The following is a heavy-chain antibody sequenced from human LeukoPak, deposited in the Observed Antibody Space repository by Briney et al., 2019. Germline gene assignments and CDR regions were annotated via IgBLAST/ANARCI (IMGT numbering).Heavy chain of an antibody. J-gene: IGHJ4*02. CDR2: INHSGST. CDR3: ARAPYYYGSGSYYLI. Sequence: SETLSLTCAVYGGSFSGYYWSWIRQPPGKGLEWIGEINHSGSTNYNPPLKSRVTISVDTPKNQFSLKLSSVTAADTAVYYCARAPYYYGSGSYYLIWGQGTLVTVSS. V-gene: IGHV4-34*01. D-gene: IGHD3-10*01. CDR1: GGSFSGYY.